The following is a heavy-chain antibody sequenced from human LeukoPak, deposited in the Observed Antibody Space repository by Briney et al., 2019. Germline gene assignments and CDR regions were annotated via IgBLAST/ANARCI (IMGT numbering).Heavy chain of an antibody. J-gene: IGHJ5*02. CDR3: ARDRLNCSGGSCYPSRFDP. Sequence: SETLSLTCTVSGGSISSGGYYWRWIRQHPGKGLEWIGYIYYSGSTYYNPSLKSRVTISVDTSKNQFSLKLSSVTAADTAVYYCARDRLNCSGGSCYPSRFDPWGQGTLVTVSS. CDR1: GGSISSGGYY. D-gene: IGHD2-15*01. V-gene: IGHV4-31*03. CDR2: IYYSGST.